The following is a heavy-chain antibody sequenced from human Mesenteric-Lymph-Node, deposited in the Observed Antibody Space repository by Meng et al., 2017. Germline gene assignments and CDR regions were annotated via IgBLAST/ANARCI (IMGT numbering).Heavy chain of an antibody. V-gene: IGHV4-31*03. CDR2: MYYSGTT. CDR3: AANRDGFDP. CDR1: GGSVSSGGYY. Sequence: QVQLQESGPGLLKPSQTLSLTCTVSGGSVSSGGYYWSWIRQHPGKGLEWIGHMYYSGTTYYNPSLKSRVTISVDTSQNQFSLKLSSVTAADTAVYYCAANRDGFDPWGQGTLVTVFS. J-gene: IGHJ5*02.